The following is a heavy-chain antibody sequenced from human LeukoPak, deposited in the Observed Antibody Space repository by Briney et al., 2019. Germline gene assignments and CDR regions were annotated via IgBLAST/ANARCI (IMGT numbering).Heavy chain of an antibody. V-gene: IGHV3-53*01. J-gene: IGHJ6*02. CDR3: ARDRIVPLYGMDV. CDR2: IYSGGST. D-gene: IGHD2-15*01. Sequence: PGGSLRLSCAASGFTVSSNYMSWVRQAPGKGLEWVSVIYSGGSTYYADSVKGRFTISRDNSKNTLYLQTNSLRAEDTAVYYCARDRIVPLYGMDVWGQGTTVTVSS. CDR1: GFTVSSNY.